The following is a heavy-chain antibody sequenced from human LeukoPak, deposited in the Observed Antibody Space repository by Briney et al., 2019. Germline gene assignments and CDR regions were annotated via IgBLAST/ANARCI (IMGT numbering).Heavy chain of an antibody. CDR1: GFTFSSYA. CDR2: ISYDGSNK. CDR3: ARGATGGYYYYYGMDV. Sequence: GRSLGLSCAAFGFTFSSYAMHWVRQAPGKGLEWVAVISYDGSNKYYADSVKGRFTISRDNSKNTLYLQMNSLRAEDTAVYYCARGATGGYYYYYGMDVWGQGTTVTVSS. D-gene: IGHD2-8*02. V-gene: IGHV3-30-3*01. J-gene: IGHJ6*02.